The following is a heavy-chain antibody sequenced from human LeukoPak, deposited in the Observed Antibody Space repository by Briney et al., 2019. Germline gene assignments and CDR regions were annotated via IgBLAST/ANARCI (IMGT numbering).Heavy chain of an antibody. D-gene: IGHD5-12*01. J-gene: IGHJ4*02. CDR3: ARTSSTLWLRTPGGDY. V-gene: IGHV1-18*01. CDR1: GYTFTSYG. Sequence: GASVKVSCKASGYTFTSYGISWVRQAPGQGLEWVGWISAYNGNTNYAQKLQGRVTMTTDTFTSTAYMELRSLRSDDTAVYYCARTSSTLWLRTPGGDYWGQGTLVTVSS. CDR2: ISAYNGNT.